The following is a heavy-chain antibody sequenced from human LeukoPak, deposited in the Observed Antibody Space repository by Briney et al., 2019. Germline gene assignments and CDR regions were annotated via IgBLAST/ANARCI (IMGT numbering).Heavy chain of an antibody. CDR1: GLTVGTNY. V-gene: IGHV3-66*02. J-gene: IGHJ5*01. Sequence: PGGSLGLSCAASGLTVGTNYMTWVRQAPGKGLEWVSVIYGAGTTYYADSVRGRFTISRDNSKNTLYLLMNSLINEDTAVYYCAGSPCDAGTCPNWLDSWGQGTPVTVSS. CDR3: AGSPCDAGTCPNWLDS. D-gene: IGHD1-1*01. CDR2: IYGAGTT.